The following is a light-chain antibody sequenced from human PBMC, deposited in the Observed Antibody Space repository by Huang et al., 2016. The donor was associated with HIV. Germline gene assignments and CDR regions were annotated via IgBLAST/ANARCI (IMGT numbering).Light chain of an antibody. CDR2: AAS. CDR3: QQTYDTPPLS. V-gene: IGKV1-39*01. CDR1: QSVSNY. J-gene: IGKJ4*01. Sequence: DIQMTQSPSSLSASVGDRVTITCRAGQSVSNYFNWYQHKPGMAPKLLIYAASSLQSGVPSRFSGSGSVTHYTLTISSLQPEDIATYYCQQTYDTPPLSFGGGTKVEL.